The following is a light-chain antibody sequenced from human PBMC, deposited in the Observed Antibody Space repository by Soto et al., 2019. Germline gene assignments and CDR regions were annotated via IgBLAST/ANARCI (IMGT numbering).Light chain of an antibody. CDR3: SSYTSSSTQV. CDR1: SSDVGGYNY. J-gene: IGLJ1*01. CDR2: EVS. Sequence: QSALTQPASVSGSPGQSITISCTGTSSDVGGYNYVSWYQQHPGKAPKLMIYEVSNRPSGVSNRFSGSKSGNTASLTISGRQAEDEADYYCSSYTSSSTQVFGTGTQLTVL. V-gene: IGLV2-14*01.